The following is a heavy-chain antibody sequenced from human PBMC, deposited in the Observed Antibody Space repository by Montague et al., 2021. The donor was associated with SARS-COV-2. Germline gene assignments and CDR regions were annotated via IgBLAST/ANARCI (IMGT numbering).Heavy chain of an antibody. V-gene: IGHV4-39*01. Sequence: SETLSLTCTVSGGSISSPYYYWGWIRQSPGKGLEWIGNISYTGKTYYNPSLRIRVSFSMDTSKNHFSLSLISVTVADTAVYFCARQLPSYCASNKCYPYYFDGWGQGALVTVSS. J-gene: IGHJ4*02. CDR2: ISYTGKT. CDR1: GGSISSPYYY. CDR3: ARQLPSYCASNKCYPYYFDG. D-gene: IGHD2-21*01.